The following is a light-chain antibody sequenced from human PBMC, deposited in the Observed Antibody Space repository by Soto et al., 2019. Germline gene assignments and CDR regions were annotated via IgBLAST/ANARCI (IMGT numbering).Light chain of an antibody. Sequence: QSVLTQPPSASGPPGQRVTISCSGSSSNIGSNTVNWYQQLPGTAPKLLIHSNNQRPSGVPDRFSGSKSGTSDSLAISGLQSEDEADYYCAAWDDSLNAYVFGTG. J-gene: IGLJ1*01. CDR3: AAWDDSLNAYV. CDR2: SNN. CDR1: SSNIGSNT. V-gene: IGLV1-44*01.